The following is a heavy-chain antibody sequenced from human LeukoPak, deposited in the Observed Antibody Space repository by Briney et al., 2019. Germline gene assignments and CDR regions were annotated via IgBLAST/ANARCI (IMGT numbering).Heavy chain of an antibody. V-gene: IGHV4-61*02. CDR2: IYTSGST. J-gene: IGHJ4*02. Sequence: ASETLSLTCTVSGGSISSSSYYWGWIRQPAGKGLEWIGRIYTSGSTNYNPSLKSRVTMSVDTSKNQFSLKLSSVTAADTAVYYCARETRAHGSGNLDYWGQGTLVTVSS. D-gene: IGHD3-10*01. CDR3: ARETRAHGSGNLDY. CDR1: GGSISSSSYY.